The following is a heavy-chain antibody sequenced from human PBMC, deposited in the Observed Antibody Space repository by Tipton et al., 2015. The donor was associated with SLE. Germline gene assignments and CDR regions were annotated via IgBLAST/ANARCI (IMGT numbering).Heavy chain of an antibody. V-gene: IGHV4-61*10. CDR1: GGSISSGSYY. CDR2: IYYSGST. Sequence: TLSLTCTVSGGSISSGSYYWSWIRQPAGKGLEWIGYIYYSGSTNYNPSLKSRVTISVDTSKNQFSLKLSSVTAADTAVYYCARKVNGQRWLQWGAFDIWGQGTMVTVSS. J-gene: IGHJ3*02. CDR3: ARKVNGQRWLQWGAFDI. D-gene: IGHD5-24*01.